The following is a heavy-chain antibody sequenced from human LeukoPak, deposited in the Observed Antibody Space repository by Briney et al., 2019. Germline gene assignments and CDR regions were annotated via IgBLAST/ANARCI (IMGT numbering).Heavy chain of an antibody. CDR3: ASQAVATNDWFDP. CDR2: ISAYNGNT. J-gene: IGHJ5*02. Sequence: ASVKVSCKASGYTFTSYGISWVRQAPGQGLEWMGWISAYNGNTNYAQKLQGRVTMTIDTSTSTAYMELRSLRSDDTAVYYCASQAVATNDWFDPWGQGTLVTVSS. V-gene: IGHV1-18*01. D-gene: IGHD6-19*01. CDR1: GYTFTSYG.